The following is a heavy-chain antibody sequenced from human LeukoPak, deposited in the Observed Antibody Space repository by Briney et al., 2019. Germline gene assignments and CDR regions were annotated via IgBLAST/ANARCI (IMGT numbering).Heavy chain of an antibody. J-gene: IGHJ4*02. Sequence: PSETLSLTCTVSGGSISSYYWSWIRQPPGKGLEWIGYIYYSGSTNYNPSLKSRVTISVDTSKSQFSLRLSSVTAADTAVYYCARIPFYYDSSGYYYTKPKNYFDYWGQGTLVTVSS. V-gene: IGHV4-59*01. CDR2: IYYSGST. D-gene: IGHD3-22*01. CDR1: GGSISSYY. CDR3: ARIPFYYDSSGYYYTKPKNYFDY.